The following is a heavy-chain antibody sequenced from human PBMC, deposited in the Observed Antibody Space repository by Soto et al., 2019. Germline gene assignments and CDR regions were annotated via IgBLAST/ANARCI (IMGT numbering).Heavy chain of an antibody. CDR1: GGTFSSCT. Sequence: ASVEVSCKASGGTFSSCTISWVRQAPGQGLEWMGRIIPILGIANYAQKFQGRVTITADKSTSTAYMELSSLRSEDTAVYYCARDHRGCSSTSCRKGYYYYGMDVWGQGTTVTVSS. V-gene: IGHV1-69*04. D-gene: IGHD2-2*01. J-gene: IGHJ6*02. CDR2: IIPILGIA. CDR3: ARDHRGCSSTSCRKGYYYYGMDV.